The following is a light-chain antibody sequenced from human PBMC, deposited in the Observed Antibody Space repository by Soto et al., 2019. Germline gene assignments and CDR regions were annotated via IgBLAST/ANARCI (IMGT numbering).Light chain of an antibody. V-gene: IGKV3-11*01. Sequence: EIVLTQSPATLYLSPGQRATLSCRASQSVSSYLAWYQQKPGQAPRLLIYDASNRATGIPARFSGSGSGTNFTLTVGSLEPEDCAVYYCQQRSNWRFTFGPGTKVDIK. J-gene: IGKJ3*01. CDR1: QSVSSY. CDR2: DAS. CDR3: QQRSNWRFT.